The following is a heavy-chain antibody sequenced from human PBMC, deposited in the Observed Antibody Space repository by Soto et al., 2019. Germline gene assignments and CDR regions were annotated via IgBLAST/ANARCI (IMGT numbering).Heavy chain of an antibody. CDR2: INHSGST. CDR1: GGSFSGYY. D-gene: IGHD2-21*01. CDR3: ARDKIPGLFDY. J-gene: IGHJ4*02. V-gene: IGHV4-34*01. Sequence: QVQLQQWGAGLLKPSETLSLTCAVYGGSFSGYYWTWIRQPPGTGLEWIGEINHSGSTNYKPSLRSRVTISVHTSMNQFSLKLTSVTAADTAVYYCARDKIPGLFDYWGQGTLVTVSS.